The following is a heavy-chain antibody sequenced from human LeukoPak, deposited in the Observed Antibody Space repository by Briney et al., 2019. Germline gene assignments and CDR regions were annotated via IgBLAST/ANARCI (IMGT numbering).Heavy chain of an antibody. CDR1: GGSISSYY. V-gene: IGHV4-59*01. CDR3: ARAPGGFGSGSRGAFDI. J-gene: IGHJ3*02. CDR2: IYYSGTT. Sequence: RPSETLSLTCTVSGGSISSYYWNWIRQPPGKGLEWIGYIYYSGTTNYNPSLKSRVSMSVDTSKNQFSLKLSSVTAADTAVYYCARAPGGFGSGSRGAFDIWGQGTMVTVSS. D-gene: IGHD3-10*01.